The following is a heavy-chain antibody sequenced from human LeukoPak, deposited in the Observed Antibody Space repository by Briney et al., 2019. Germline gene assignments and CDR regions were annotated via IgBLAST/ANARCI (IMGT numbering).Heavy chain of an antibody. Sequence: PGRSLRLSCAASGFTFSSYGMHWVRQAPGKGLEWVAVIWYDGSNKYYADSVKGRFTTSRDNSKNTLYLQMNSLRAEDTAVYYCAKDRGSSGWYDYWGQGTLVTVSS. CDR1: GFTFSSYG. CDR3: AKDRGSSGWYDY. J-gene: IGHJ4*02. V-gene: IGHV3-33*06. CDR2: IWYDGSNK. D-gene: IGHD6-19*01.